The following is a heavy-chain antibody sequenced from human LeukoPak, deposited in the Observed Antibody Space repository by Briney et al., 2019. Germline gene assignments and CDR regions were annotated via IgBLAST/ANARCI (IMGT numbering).Heavy chain of an antibody. CDR1: GFTFDNFA. CDR3: AKDRPTWPIDY. V-gene: IGHV3-9*01. J-gene: IGHJ4*02. D-gene: IGHD5-12*01. Sequence: GGSLRLSCAASGFTFDNFAMHWVRQAPGKGLEWVSGITWNSRVKTYTPSVKGRFTISRDNSKNTMYLQMNSLRAEDTAVYYCAKDRPTWPIDYWGQGTLVTVSS. CDR2: ITWNSRVK.